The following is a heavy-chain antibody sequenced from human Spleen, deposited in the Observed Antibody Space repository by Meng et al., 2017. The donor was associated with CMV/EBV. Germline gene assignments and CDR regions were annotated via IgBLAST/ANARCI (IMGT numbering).Heavy chain of an antibody. CDR3: AKVIAGYSYAAGYFDY. Sequence: GESLKISCAASGFTVSSNYMSWVRQAPGKGLEWVSVIYSGGSTYYADSVKGRFTISRDNSKNTLYLQMNSLRAEDTAVYYCAKVIAGYSYAAGYFDYWGQGTLVTVSS. CDR2: IYSGGST. D-gene: IGHD5-18*01. J-gene: IGHJ4*02. CDR1: GFTVSSNY. V-gene: IGHV3-53*01.